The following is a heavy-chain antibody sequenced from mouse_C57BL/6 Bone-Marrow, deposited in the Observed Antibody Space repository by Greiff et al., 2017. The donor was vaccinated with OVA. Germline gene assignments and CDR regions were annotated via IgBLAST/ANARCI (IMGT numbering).Heavy chain of an antibody. CDR2: IYWDDDK. CDR3: ARDTTVEYFDY. D-gene: IGHD1-1*01. V-gene: IGHV8-12*01. J-gene: IGHJ2*01. CDR1: GFSLSTSGMG. Sequence: QVQLKESGPGILQSSQTLSLSCSFSGFSLSTSGMGVSWIRQPSGKGLEWLAHIYWDDDKRYNPSLKSRLTISKDTSRNQVLIKITSVDTADTATYYCARDTTVEYFDYWGQGTTLTVSS.